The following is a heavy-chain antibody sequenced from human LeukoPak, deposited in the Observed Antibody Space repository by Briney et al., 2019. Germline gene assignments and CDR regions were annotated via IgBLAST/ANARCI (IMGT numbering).Heavy chain of an antibody. CDR1: GGSVSISNYF. CDR3: AFSGWFWGAFDY. D-gene: IGHD6-19*01. Sequence: SETLSLTCSVSGGSVSISNYFWGWIRQPPGKGLEWIASRSSTGITHYHSSLESRISVSVETSKSQFSLRLTSLTAADTAVYYCAFSGWFWGAFDYWGQGILVTVSS. V-gene: IGHV4-39*01. CDR2: RSSTGIT. J-gene: IGHJ4*02.